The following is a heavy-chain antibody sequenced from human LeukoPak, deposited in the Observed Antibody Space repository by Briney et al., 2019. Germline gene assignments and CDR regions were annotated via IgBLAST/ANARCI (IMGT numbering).Heavy chain of an antibody. CDR2: IIPIFGTA. Sequence: ASVKVSCKTSGGTFSSYAISWVRQAPGQGLEWMGGIIPIFGTANYAQKFQGRVTITADESTSTAYMELSSLRSDDTAVYYCARGDDNNYYYGMDVWGQGTTVTVSS. J-gene: IGHJ6*02. D-gene: IGHD1-1*01. CDR3: ARGDDNNYYYGMDV. CDR1: GGTFSSYA. V-gene: IGHV1-69*13.